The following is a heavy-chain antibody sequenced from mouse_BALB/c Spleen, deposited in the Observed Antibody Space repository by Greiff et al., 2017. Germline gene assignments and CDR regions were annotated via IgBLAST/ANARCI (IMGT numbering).Heavy chain of an antibody. V-gene: IGHV2-9*02. J-gene: IGHJ3*01. Sequence: VQLQQSGPGLVAPSQSLSITCTVSGFSLTSYGVYWVRQPPGNGLEWLGVIWDGGSTNYNSALMSRLSISKDNSKSQVFLKMNSLQTDDTAMYYCARYDYDFAYWGQGTLVTVSA. CDR1: GFSLTSYG. D-gene: IGHD2-4*01. CDR3: ARYDYDFAY. CDR2: IWDGGST.